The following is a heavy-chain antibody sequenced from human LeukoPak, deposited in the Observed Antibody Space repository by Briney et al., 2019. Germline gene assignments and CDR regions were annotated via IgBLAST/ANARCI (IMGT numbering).Heavy chain of an antibody. D-gene: IGHD1-26*01. CDR3: ARLKAGIVGAMGFDY. CDR1: GGSFSRYA. Sequence: SVKVSCKASGGSFSRYAISWVRQAPGQGLEWMGGIIPIFGTANYAQKFQGRVTITADESTSTAYMELSSLRSEDTAVYYCARLKAGIVGAMGFDYWGQGILVTVSS. CDR2: IIPIFGTA. J-gene: IGHJ4*02. V-gene: IGHV1-69*13.